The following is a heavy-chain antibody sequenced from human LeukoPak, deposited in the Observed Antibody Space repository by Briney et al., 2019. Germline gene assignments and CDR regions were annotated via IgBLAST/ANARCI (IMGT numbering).Heavy chain of an antibody. Sequence: SETLSLTCAVYGGSFSGYYWSWIRQPPGKGLEWIGEINHSGSTNYNPSLKSRVTISVDTSKNQFSLKLSSVTAADTAVYYCARYGDYVRGFDYWGQGTLVTVSS. D-gene: IGHD4-17*01. CDR3: ARYGDYVRGFDY. CDR1: GGSFSGYY. J-gene: IGHJ4*02. V-gene: IGHV4-34*01. CDR2: INHSGST.